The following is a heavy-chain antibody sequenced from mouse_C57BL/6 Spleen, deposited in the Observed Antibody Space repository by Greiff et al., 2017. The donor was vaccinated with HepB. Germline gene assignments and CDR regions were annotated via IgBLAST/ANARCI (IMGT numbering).Heavy chain of an antibody. J-gene: IGHJ1*03. D-gene: IGHD2-5*01. CDR3: ARCHSKEYFDV. CDR1: GYTFTSYW. Sequence: QVQLQQPGAELVMPGASVKLSCKASGYTFTSYWMHWVKQRPGQGLEWIGEIDPSDSYTNYNQKFKGKSTLTVDKSSSTAYMQLSSLTSEDSAVYYCARCHSKEYFDVWGTGTTVTVSS. V-gene: IGHV1-69*01. CDR2: IDPSDSYT.